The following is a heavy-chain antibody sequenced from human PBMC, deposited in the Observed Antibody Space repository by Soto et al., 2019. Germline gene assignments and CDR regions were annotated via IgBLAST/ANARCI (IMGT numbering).Heavy chain of an antibody. V-gene: IGHV1-3*01. CDR2: INAGNGNT. Sequence: QVQLVQSGAEVKKPGASVKVSCKASGYTFTSYAMHWVRQAPGQRLEWMGWINAGNGNTKYSQKFQGRVTITRDTSASTAYMELSSLRSEDKAVYYCARDRVAAAPYDIDVWGKGTTVTVSS. CDR3: ARDRVAAAPYDIDV. D-gene: IGHD6-13*01. J-gene: IGHJ6*03. CDR1: GYTFTSYA.